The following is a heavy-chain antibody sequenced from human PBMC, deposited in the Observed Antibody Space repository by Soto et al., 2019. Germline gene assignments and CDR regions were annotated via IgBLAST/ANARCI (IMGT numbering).Heavy chain of an antibody. V-gene: IGHV3-23*01. D-gene: IGHD3-16*01. Sequence: VGSLRLSCVASGFTFSDYAMTWVRQAPGKGLKWVATISATGGNIEYTDSLKGRFTISRDNSKNTLYLQLNGLTSDDTAVHYCAKVAGGLGYFDLWGRGTLVTVS. CDR3: AKVAGGLGYFDL. CDR1: GFTFSDYA. J-gene: IGHJ2*01. CDR2: ISATGGNI.